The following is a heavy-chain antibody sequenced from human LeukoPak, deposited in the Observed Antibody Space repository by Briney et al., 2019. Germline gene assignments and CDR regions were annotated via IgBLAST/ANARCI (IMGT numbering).Heavy chain of an antibody. CDR1: GYSFTNYW. CDR3: ATSGYDILTGFNGGSTLFDY. D-gene: IGHD3-9*01. V-gene: IGHV5-51*01. Sequence: GESLKISCKGSGYSFTNYWIGWVRQMPGKGLEWMGIIYPDDSDTRYRPSFQGQVTISADKSISTAYLQWSSLKASDTAMYYCATSGYDILTGFNGGSTLFDYWGQGTLVTVSS. J-gene: IGHJ4*02. CDR2: IYPDDSDT.